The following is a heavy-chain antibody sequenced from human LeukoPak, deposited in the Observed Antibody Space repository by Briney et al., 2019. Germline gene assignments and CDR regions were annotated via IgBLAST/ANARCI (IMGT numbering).Heavy chain of an antibody. J-gene: IGHJ4*02. CDR3: ARGVAGSSGTTNDY. D-gene: IGHD6-19*01. CDR1: GFTFSSYS. CDR2: ISSSSSYI. Sequence: GGSLRLSCAASGFTFSSYSMNWVRQASGKGLEWVSSISSSSSYIYYADSVKGRFTISRDNAKNSLYLQMNSLKAEDTAVYYCARGVAGSSGTTNDYWGQGTLVTVSS. V-gene: IGHV3-21*01.